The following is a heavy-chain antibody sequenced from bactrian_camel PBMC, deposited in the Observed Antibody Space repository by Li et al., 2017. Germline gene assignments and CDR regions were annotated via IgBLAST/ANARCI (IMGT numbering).Heavy chain of an antibody. Sequence: VQLVESGGGLVQPGGSLRLSCTASGFTFDAASMSWYRQAPGNECERVSTVSAGSVTYYADSVKGRFTISRDNAKNTLYLQMNSLKSDDTAMYFCAADGSSWYHYYRWGRGTQVTVS. CDR2: VSAGSVT. CDR3: AADGSSWYHYYR. V-gene: IGHV3-1*01. D-gene: IGHD6*01. CDR1: GFTFDAAS. J-gene: IGHJ4*01.